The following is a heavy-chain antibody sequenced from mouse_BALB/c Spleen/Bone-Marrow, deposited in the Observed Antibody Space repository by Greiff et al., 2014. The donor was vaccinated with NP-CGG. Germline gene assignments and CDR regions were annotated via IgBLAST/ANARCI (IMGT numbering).Heavy chain of an antibody. CDR3: ARYATATYWFAY. CDR2: INPSNGRT. CDR1: GYTFTSYW. D-gene: IGHD1-2*01. Sequence: VKLMESGAELVKPGASVKLSCKASGYTFTSYWMHWVKQRPGQGLEWFGEINPSNGRTNYNEKFKSKATLTVDKSSSTAYMQLSSLTSEDSAVYYCARYATATYWFAYWGQGTLVTVSA. J-gene: IGHJ3*01. V-gene: IGHV1S81*02.